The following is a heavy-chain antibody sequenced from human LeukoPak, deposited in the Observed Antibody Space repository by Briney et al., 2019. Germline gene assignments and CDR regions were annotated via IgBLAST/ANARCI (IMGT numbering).Heavy chain of an antibody. CDR3: ARLRCSGGSCYDDY. Sequence: SETLSLTCTVSGGSISGYHWNWIRQPPGKGLEWIGDIYYSGSTNYNPSLKSRVTISLDTSKNQFSLNLNSVTAADTAVYYCARLRCSGGSCYDDYWGQGTLVTVSS. J-gene: IGHJ4*02. V-gene: IGHV4-59*08. CDR1: GGSISGYH. D-gene: IGHD2-15*01. CDR2: IYYSGST.